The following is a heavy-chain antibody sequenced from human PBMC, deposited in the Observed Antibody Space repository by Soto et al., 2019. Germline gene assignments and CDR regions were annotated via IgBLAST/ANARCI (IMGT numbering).Heavy chain of an antibody. Sequence: EVQLGESGGGWVKPGGALRLSGADDRFTFSNAWMIWVRQAPVKGLLWAGGIKSQTDGGTTDYAAPVKGRFTISRDDSKNTLYLQMNSLNSEDTAVYYCTTLGIYHCSSTSCYNNIFDYWGQGTLGTVSS. CDR2: IKSQTDGGTT. D-gene: IGHD2-2*02. CDR3: TTLGIYHCSSTSCYNNIFDY. J-gene: IGHJ4*02. CDR1: RFTFSNAW. V-gene: IGHV3-15*01.